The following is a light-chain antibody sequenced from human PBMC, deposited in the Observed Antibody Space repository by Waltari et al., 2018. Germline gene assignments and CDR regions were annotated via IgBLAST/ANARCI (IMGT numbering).Light chain of an antibody. CDR1: SSDIGTYNL. Sequence: QSALTQTATVSGSPGQSITISCTGTSSDIGTYNLVSWYQKHPGKAPTLIIYDVNKRPSGVSNRFSGSKSGNTASLTISGLQAADEADYYCCSYAGSAISVFGGGTKVTVL. CDR3: CSYAGSAISV. V-gene: IGLV2-23*02. CDR2: DVN. J-gene: IGLJ3*02.